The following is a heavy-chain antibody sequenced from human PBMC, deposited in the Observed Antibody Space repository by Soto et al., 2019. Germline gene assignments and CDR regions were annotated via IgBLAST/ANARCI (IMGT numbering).Heavy chain of an antibody. CDR2: ISAYNGNT. CDR3: ARDVLYGDYDY. Sequence: GSSVKLSCKASGYTFTRYGISWVRQAPGQGLEWMGWISAYNGNTNYAQKLQGRVTMTTDTSTSTAYMELRSLRSDDTAVYYCARDVLYGDYDYWGQRTLVTVSS. J-gene: IGHJ4*02. CDR1: GYTFTRYG. D-gene: IGHD4-17*01. V-gene: IGHV1-18*01.